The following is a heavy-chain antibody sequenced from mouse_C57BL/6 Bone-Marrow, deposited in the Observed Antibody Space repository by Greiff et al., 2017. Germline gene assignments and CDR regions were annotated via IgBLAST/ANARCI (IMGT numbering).Heavy chain of an antibody. CDR3: AGALITTVLVRNWYFDV. J-gene: IGHJ1*03. V-gene: IGHV1-55*01. CDR2: IYPGSGST. D-gene: IGHD1-2*01. CDR1: GYTFTSYW. Sequence: QVQLQQPGAELVKPGASVKMSCKASGYTFTSYWITWVKQRPGQGLEWIGDIYPGSGSTNYNEKFKSKATLTVDTSSSTAYMQLRSLTSEDSAVYYCAGALITTVLVRNWYFDVWGTGTTVTVSS.